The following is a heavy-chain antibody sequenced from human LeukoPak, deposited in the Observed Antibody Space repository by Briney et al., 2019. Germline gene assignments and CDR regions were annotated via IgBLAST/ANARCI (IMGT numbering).Heavy chain of an antibody. CDR1: GFTFDDYG. Sequence: PGGSLRLSCAASGFTFDDYGMSWVRQAPGKGLEWVSGINWNGGSTGYADSVKGRFTISRDNAKNSLYLQMNSLRAEDTALYYCARAVDSDTAMVTGYDYYMDVWGKGTTVTVSS. CDR2: INWNGGST. V-gene: IGHV3-20*04. CDR3: ARAVDSDTAMVTGYDYYMDV. J-gene: IGHJ6*03. D-gene: IGHD5-18*01.